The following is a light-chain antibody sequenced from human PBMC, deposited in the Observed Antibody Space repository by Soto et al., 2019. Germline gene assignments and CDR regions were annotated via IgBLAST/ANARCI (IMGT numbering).Light chain of an antibody. V-gene: IGKV3-11*01. CDR3: HQRQSWPRT. Sequence: EIVLTQSPCTLSSFPGDRVTLSCRASQAVNTRLAWYQHKPGQAPRLLIYLASNRAAGVPARFSGSGSGTDFTLTISNXEPEDFAVYYCHQRQSWPRTFGQGTKVDIK. CDR1: QAVNTR. CDR2: LAS. J-gene: IGKJ1*01.